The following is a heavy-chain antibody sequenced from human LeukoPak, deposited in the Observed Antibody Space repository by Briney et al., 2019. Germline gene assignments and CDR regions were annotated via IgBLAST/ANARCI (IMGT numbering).Heavy chain of an antibody. V-gene: IGHV4-59*08. CDR2: IFYSGRD. Sequence: PETLSLTCTVSGGSMSNYYWSWIRQPPGKGLEWIGYIFYSGRDDYNPSLKSRVTISVDTSRNHFSLKLSSVTAADTAVYYCARNLAVGSSSWLDVFDIWGQGTMVTVSS. D-gene: IGHD6-13*01. CDR3: ARNLAVGSSSWLDVFDI. CDR1: GGSMSNYY. J-gene: IGHJ3*02.